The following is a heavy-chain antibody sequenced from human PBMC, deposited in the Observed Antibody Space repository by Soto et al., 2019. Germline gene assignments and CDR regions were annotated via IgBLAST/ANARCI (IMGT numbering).Heavy chain of an antibody. J-gene: IGHJ4*02. V-gene: IGHV4-4*07. D-gene: IGHD1-26*01. Sequence: VQLQESGPGLVKPSETLSLTCTVSGDSMTKYYWSWIRQPAGKGLEWIGRIYTSGSNNYNPSLKSRVTMSIDTSNNHFSLNLKSVTAADTAMYYCARTVGAAYYFDFWGQGALVTVSS. CDR1: GDSMTKYY. CDR2: IYTSGSN. CDR3: ARTVGAAYYFDF.